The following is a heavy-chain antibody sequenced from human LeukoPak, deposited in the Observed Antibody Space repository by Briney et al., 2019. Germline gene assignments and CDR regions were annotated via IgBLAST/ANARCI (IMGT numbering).Heavy chain of an antibody. CDR1: GFTFSSYW. J-gene: IGHJ4*01. CDR3: ARDGTAAGLYFDL. D-gene: IGHD6-13*01. CDR2: IRQDGGEK. V-gene: IGHV3-7*01. Sequence: GGSLRLSCAVSGFTFSSYWMNWVRQAPGKGLEWVASIRQDGGEKSYVDSVKGRFTISRDNTKNSLYLQMSSLRAEDTAVYYCARDGTAAGLYFDLWGQGTLVTVSS.